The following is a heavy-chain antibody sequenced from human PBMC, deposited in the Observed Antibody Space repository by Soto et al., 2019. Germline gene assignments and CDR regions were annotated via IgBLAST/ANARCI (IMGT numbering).Heavy chain of an antibody. V-gene: IGHV6-1*01. D-gene: IGHD6-19*01. CDR2: TYYRSKWYN. CDR1: GDSVSSNSAA. CDR3: AREVAVTGTGNYYFGIEV. J-gene: IGHJ6*04. Sequence: STTLSLTCAISGDSVSSNSAAWNLIRQSPSRGLEWLGRTYYRSKWYNEYSIFVKSRITINPDTSKNQFSLHLNSATPEDTAVYYCAREVAVTGTGNYYFGIEVWGKGTKVTVCS.